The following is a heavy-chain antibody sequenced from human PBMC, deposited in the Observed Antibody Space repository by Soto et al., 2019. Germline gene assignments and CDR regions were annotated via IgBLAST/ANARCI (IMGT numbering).Heavy chain of an antibody. V-gene: IGHV3-23*01. CDR2: ISGSGGST. J-gene: IGHJ3*02. CDR3: AKPDLTIAVAGTRGLIGAFDI. D-gene: IGHD6-19*01. Sequence: GGSLRLSCAASGFTFSSYAMSWVRRAPGKGLEWVSAISGSGGSTYYADSVKGRFTISRDNSKNTLYLQMNSLRAEDTAVYYCAKPDLTIAVAGTRGLIGAFDIWGQGTMVTVSS. CDR1: GFTFSSYA.